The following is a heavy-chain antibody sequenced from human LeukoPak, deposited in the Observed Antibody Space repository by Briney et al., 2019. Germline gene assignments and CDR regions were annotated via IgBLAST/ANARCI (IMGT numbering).Heavy chain of an antibody. Sequence: VASVKVSCKASGYAFSTYDINWVRQATGQGPEWMGWMNPNSGNTGYTQNFQGRVTMTRNTSITTAYMELSSLKSEDTAVYYCARGRGSGHKENWFDPWGQGTLVTASS. CDR2: MNPNSGNT. CDR3: ARGRGSGHKENWFDP. CDR1: GYAFSTYD. D-gene: IGHD6-19*01. J-gene: IGHJ5*02. V-gene: IGHV1-8*01.